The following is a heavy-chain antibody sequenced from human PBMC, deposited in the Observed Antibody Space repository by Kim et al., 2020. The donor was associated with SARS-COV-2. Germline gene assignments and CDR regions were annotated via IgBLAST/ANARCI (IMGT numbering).Heavy chain of an antibody. D-gene: IGHD6-19*01. CDR3: ARDRLFGSGWYRGGFDY. V-gene: IGHV4-59*01. Sequence: LKSRVTISVDTSKTQFSLKLSSVTAADTAVYYCARDRLFGSGWYRGGFDYWGQGTLVTVSS. J-gene: IGHJ4*02.